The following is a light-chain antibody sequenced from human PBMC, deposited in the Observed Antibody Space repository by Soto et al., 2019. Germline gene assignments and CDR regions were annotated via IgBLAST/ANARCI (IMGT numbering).Light chain of an antibody. CDR1: QSVLYSSNNKNY. J-gene: IGKJ1*01. Sequence: DIVMTQSPDSLAVSLGERATINCKSSQSVLYSSNNKNYLAWYQQKPGQPPKLLKYWASTRESGVPDRFSGSGSGTDFTLAISSLQAEDVAVYYCQQCYSTPWTFGQGTKVEIK. CDR3: QQCYSTPWT. V-gene: IGKV4-1*01. CDR2: WAS.